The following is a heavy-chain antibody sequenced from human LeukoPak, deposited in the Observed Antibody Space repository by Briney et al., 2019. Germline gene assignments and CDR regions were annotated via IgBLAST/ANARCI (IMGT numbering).Heavy chain of an antibody. Sequence: SETLSLTXTVSGGSISSGSYYWSWIRQPAGKGLEWIGRIYTSGSTNYNPSLKSRVTISVDTSKNQFSLKLSSVTAADTAVYYCARVANDYSNYYFDYWGQGTLVTVSS. D-gene: IGHD4-11*01. J-gene: IGHJ4*02. CDR1: GGSISSGSYY. CDR2: IYTSGST. V-gene: IGHV4-61*02. CDR3: ARVANDYSNYYFDY.